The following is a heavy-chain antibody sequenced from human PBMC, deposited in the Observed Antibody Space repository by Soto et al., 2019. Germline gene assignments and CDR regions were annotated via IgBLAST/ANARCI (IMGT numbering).Heavy chain of an antibody. CDR3: ARDGNRGYDMDV. J-gene: IGHJ6*02. Sequence: GGSLRLSSEGSGFTFSTYNMDWVRQALGKGLEWVSYMSNTGRTIFYADSVRGRFTISRDNAKNALFLQMNSLRDEDTAVYYCARDGNRGYDMDVWGQGTTVTVSS. CDR1: GFTFSTYN. V-gene: IGHV3-48*02. CDR2: MSNTGRTI.